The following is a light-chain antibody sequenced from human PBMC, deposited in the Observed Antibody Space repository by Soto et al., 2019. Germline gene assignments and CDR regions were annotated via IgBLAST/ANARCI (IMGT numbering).Light chain of an antibody. CDR3: CSYAGSSTFLYV. V-gene: IGLV2-23*02. J-gene: IGLJ1*01. Sequence: QSVLTQPASVSGSPGQSITISCTGTSSDVGSYNLVSWYQQHPGKAPKLMIYEVSKRTSGVSNRFSGSKSGNTASLTISGLQAEDEADYYCCSYAGSSTFLYVFGTGTKLTVL. CDR1: SSDVGSYNL. CDR2: EVS.